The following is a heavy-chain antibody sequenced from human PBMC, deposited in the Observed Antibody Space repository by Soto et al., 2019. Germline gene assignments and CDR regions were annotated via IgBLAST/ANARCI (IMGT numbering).Heavy chain of an antibody. CDR3: ASAVFCGGAPACPEVDV. D-gene: IGHD2-15*01. V-gene: IGHV1-18*04. Sequence: ASVKVSCKASGYTFSGYSITWVRQAPGQGLEWMGRISGYNGNTNYARTLRGRLTLTTDTSTSTAYMELRSLTSDDTAVYYCASAVFCGGAPACPEVDVWAEGTTVTVSS. CDR1: GYTFSGYS. J-gene: IGHJ6*04. CDR2: ISGYNGNT.